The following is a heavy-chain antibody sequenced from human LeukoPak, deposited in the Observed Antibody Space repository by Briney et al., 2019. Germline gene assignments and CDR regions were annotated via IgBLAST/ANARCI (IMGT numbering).Heavy chain of an antibody. CDR1: GGSISSSSYY. Sequence: SETLSLTCTVSGGSISSSSYYWGWIRQPPGKGLEWIGSIYYSGSTYYNPSLKSRVTISVDTSKNQFSLKLSSVTAADTAVYYCARLGYDSSGYYFGAYFDYWGQGTLVTVSS. D-gene: IGHD3-22*01. CDR2: IYYSGST. V-gene: IGHV4-39*07. J-gene: IGHJ4*02. CDR3: ARLGYDSSGYYFGAYFDY.